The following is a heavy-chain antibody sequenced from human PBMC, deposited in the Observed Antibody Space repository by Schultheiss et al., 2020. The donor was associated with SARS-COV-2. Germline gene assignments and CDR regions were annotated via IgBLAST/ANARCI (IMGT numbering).Heavy chain of an antibody. D-gene: IGHD1-1*01. CDR3: ARWNSERFDP. Sequence: GESLKISCAASGFTFSSYAMSWVRQAPGKGLEWVSCISSSGTYIYYADSVKGRFTISRDNAENSLYLQMNSLRAEDTAVYYCARWNSERFDPWGQGTLVTVSS. CDR2: ISSSGTYI. V-gene: IGHV3-21*01. CDR1: GFTFSSYA. J-gene: IGHJ5*02.